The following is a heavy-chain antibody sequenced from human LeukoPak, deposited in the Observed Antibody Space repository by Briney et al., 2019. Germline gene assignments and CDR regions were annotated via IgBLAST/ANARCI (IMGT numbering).Heavy chain of an antibody. Sequence: PSETLSLTCAVYGGSFSGYYWSWIRQPPGKGLEWIGEINHSGSTNYNPSLKSRVTISVDTSKNQFSLKLSSVTAADTAVYYCARDNYGDYVAGTGDYWGQGTLVTVSS. J-gene: IGHJ4*02. CDR2: INHSGST. CDR1: GGSFSGYY. V-gene: IGHV4-34*01. D-gene: IGHD4-17*01. CDR3: ARDNYGDYVAGTGDY.